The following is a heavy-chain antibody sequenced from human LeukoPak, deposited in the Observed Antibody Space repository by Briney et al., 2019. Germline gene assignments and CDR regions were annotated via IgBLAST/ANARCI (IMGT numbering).Heavy chain of an antibody. D-gene: IGHD5-18*01. CDR3: ARGKYTAVFDY. V-gene: IGHV3-53*01. Sequence: TGGSLRLSCAASGFTFSSYWMHWVRQAPGKGLEWVSVIYTSGNTHYADSVEGRFTISRDNSKNTLYLQMNSLRVEDTAVYYCARGKYTAVFDYWGQGTLVIVSS. CDR2: IYTSGNT. CDR1: GFTFSSYW. J-gene: IGHJ4*02.